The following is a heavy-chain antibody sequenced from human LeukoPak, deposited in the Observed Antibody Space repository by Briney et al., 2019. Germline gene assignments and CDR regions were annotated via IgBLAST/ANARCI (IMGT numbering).Heavy chain of an antibody. CDR2: INPNSGGT. CDR3: ARGMDYYDSSGYYLMGDY. Sequence: ASVKVSCKASVYTFTGYYMHWVRQAPGQGLEWMGWINPNSGGTNYAQKFQGRVTMTRDTSISTAYMELSRLRSDDAAVYYCARGMDYYDSSGYYLMGDYWGQGTLVTVSS. J-gene: IGHJ4*02. V-gene: IGHV1-2*02. D-gene: IGHD3-22*01. CDR1: VYTFTGYY.